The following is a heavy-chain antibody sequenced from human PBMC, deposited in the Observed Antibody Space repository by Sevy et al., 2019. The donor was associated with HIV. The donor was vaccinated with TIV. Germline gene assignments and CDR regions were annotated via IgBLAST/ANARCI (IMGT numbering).Heavy chain of an antibody. CDR3: ARLDGRDGYNDDY. CDR1: GGSISSSSYY. CDR2: IYYSGST. J-gene: IGHJ4*02. D-gene: IGHD5-12*01. Sequence: SEILSLTCTVSGGSISSSSYYWGWIRQPPGKGLEWIGSIYYSGSTYYNPSLKSRVTISVDTSKNQFSLKLSSVTAADTAVYYCARLDGRDGYNDDYWGQGTLVTVSS. V-gene: IGHV4-39*01.